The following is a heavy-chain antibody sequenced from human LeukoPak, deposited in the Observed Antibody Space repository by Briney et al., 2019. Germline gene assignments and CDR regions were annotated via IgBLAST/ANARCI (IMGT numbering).Heavy chain of an antibody. CDR2: KQDGSEK. V-gene: IGHV3-7*01. D-gene: IGHD2-15*01. J-gene: IGHJ5*02. Sequence: KQDGSEKSYVDSVKGRFTISREKAKNSLYMQMNSVRAEDTAVYYCARGHIVVVVAEFWFDPWGQGTLVTVSS. CDR3: ARGHIVVVVAEFWFDP.